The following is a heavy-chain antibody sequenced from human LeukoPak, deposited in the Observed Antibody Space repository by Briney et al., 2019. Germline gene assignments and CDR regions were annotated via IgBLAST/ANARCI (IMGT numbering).Heavy chain of an antibody. CDR3: ARGLDSSGYSYDY. CDR1: GGSFSGYY. D-gene: IGHD3-22*01. Sequence: SETLSLTCAVYGGSFSGYYWSWIRQPPGRGLEWIGEINHSGSTNHKSSLKSRVTISVDTSKNQFSLKLSSVTAADTAVYYCARGLDSSGYSYDYWGRGTLVTVSS. J-gene: IGHJ4*02. CDR2: INHSGST. V-gene: IGHV4-34*01.